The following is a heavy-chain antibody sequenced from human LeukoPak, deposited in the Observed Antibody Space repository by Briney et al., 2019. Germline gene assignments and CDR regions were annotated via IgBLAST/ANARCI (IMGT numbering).Heavy chain of an antibody. J-gene: IGHJ4*02. V-gene: IGHV3-30-3*01. Sequence: GGSLRLSCSASGFTFSSYAMHWVRQAPGKGLEWVAVISYDGSNEYYADSVKGRFTISRDNSKNTLYLQMSSLRPEDTAVYYCARVSDSSGYGDYWGQGTLVTVSS. CDR3: ARVSDSSGYGDY. CDR1: GFTFSSYA. D-gene: IGHD3-22*01. CDR2: ISYDGSNE.